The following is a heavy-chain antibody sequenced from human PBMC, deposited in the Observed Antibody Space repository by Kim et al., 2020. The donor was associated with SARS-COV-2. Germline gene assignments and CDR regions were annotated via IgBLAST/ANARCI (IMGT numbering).Heavy chain of an antibody. Sequence: GGSLRLSCAASGFTFSSYWMHWVRQAPGKGLVWVSRINSDESSTSYADSVKGRFTISRDNAKNTLYLLMNSLRAEDTAVYYCAREVGATRTDAFDIWGQGTMVTVSS. J-gene: IGHJ3*02. CDR3: AREVGATRTDAFDI. D-gene: IGHD1-26*01. CDR1: GFTFSSYW. V-gene: IGHV3-74*01. CDR2: INSDESST.